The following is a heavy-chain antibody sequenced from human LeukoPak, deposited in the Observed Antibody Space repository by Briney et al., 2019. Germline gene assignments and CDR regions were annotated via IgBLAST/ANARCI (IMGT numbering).Heavy chain of an antibody. D-gene: IGHD4-17*01. V-gene: IGHV4-34*01. Sequence: SETLSLTCTVSSGSVNSYYWSWIRQPPGKGLEWIGEINHSGSTNYNPSLKSRVTISVDRYKNQLSLKLNSVTAADTAVYYCARGEDTVTSTSWWFDPWGQGTLVTVSS. CDR1: SGSVNSYY. CDR2: INHSGST. CDR3: ARGEDTVTSTSWWFDP. J-gene: IGHJ5*02.